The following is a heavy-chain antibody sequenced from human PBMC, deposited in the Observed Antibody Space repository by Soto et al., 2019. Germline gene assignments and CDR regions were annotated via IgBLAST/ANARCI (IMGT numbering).Heavy chain of an antibody. J-gene: IGHJ4*02. CDR1: GGTFSSHA. D-gene: IGHD2-15*01. CDR3: AIGDRWSWIGNH. CDR2: SIPIFETA. V-gene: IGHV1-69*01. Sequence: QVHLVQSGAEVTKAGSSVKVSCKASGGTFSSHAFSWVRQAPGQGLEWVGGSIPIFETANYAQEFQGRVTISADESTNTVLLELNNLRPDDTAIYFCAIGDRWSWIGNHWGPGTQVTVS.